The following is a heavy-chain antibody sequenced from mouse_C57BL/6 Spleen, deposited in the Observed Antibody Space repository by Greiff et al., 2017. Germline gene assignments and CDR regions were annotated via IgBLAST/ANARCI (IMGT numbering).Heavy chain of an antibody. V-gene: IGHV1-52*01. CDR2: IDPSDSET. J-gene: IGHJ2*01. Sequence: QVQLQQSGAELVRPGSSVKLSCKASGYTFTSYWMHWVKQRPIQGLEWIGNIDPSDSETHYNQKFKDKATLTVDKSSSTAYMQLSSLTSEDSAVYYCASGGTGKAYWGQGTTLTVSS. D-gene: IGHD4-1*01. CDR1: GYTFTSYW. CDR3: ASGGTGKAY.